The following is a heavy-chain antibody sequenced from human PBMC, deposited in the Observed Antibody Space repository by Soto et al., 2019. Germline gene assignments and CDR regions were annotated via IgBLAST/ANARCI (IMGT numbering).Heavy chain of an antibody. J-gene: IGHJ4*02. V-gene: IGHV3-21*01. CDR2: LNIMSKSV. CDR1: SFTFSTST. Sequence: PGWSLRLSCAASSFTFSTSTMTWVRQAPGKGLEWVPSLNIMSKSVDDVDSVRGRFTISRDNAKNSLFLHLNGLRPEDTGFYYCTRTPDYWGPGTRATV. CDR3: TRTPDY.